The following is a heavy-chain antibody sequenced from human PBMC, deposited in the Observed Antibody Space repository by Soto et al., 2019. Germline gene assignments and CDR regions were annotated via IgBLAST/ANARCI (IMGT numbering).Heavy chain of an antibody. CDR2: IIPMFGTP. J-gene: IGHJ4*02. CDR3: ARGRDQPPVGLYFDS. Sequence: QVQLVQSGAEVKKPGSSVKVSCKASGGAFNNYIFDWVRQAPGQGLEWMGGIIPMFGTPKYAQTFQDRIPISADVSTGTAYMELTSLRFDDTAIYYCARGRDQPPVGLYFDSWGEGTRVTVSS. D-gene: IGHD1-26*01. V-gene: IGHV1-69*01. CDR1: GGAFNNYI.